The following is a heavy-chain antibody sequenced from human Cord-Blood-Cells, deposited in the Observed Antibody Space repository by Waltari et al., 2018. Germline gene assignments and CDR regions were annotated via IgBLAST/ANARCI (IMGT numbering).Heavy chain of an antibody. CDR2: INRKSGGT. D-gene: IGHD1-26*01. V-gene: IGHV1-2*04. CDR3: GRDNSSGSYVIDY. J-gene: IGHJ4*02. CDR1: GYTFTGYY. Sequence: QVQLVQSGAEVKKPGASVKVSCKASGYTFTGYYMHWVRQAPGQGLEWKGWINRKSGGTRDGQQVEGWITMTRDRSSSTAYMERSRLRSDDTAVYYWGRDNSSGSYVIDYWGQGTLVTVSS.